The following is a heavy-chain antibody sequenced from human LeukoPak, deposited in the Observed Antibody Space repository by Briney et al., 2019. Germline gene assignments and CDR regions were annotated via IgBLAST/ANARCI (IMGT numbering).Heavy chain of an antibody. D-gene: IGHD5-18*01. V-gene: IGHV3-33*01. Sequence: PGRSLRLSCAASGFTFSSYGMHWVRQAPGKGLEWVAVIWYDGSNKYYADSVKGRFTISRDNSKNTLYLQVNSLRAEDTAVYYCARDVDTASDYWGQGTLVTVSS. CDR1: GFTFSSYG. CDR2: IWYDGSNK. CDR3: ARDVDTASDY. J-gene: IGHJ4*02.